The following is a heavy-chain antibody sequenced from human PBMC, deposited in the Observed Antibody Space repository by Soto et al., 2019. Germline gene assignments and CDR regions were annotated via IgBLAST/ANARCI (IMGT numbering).Heavy chain of an antibody. V-gene: IGHV3-21*01. CDR2: ISSSSSYI. CDR1: GFTFSSYG. CDR3: ARVYLGVDP. Sequence: PGGSLRLFCAASGFTFSSYGMHWVRQAPGKGLEWVSSISSSSSYIYYADSVKGRFTISRDNAKNSLYLQMNCLRAEDTAVYYCARVYLGVDPLGQGTLVTVSS. J-gene: IGHJ5*02. D-gene: IGHD3-16*01.